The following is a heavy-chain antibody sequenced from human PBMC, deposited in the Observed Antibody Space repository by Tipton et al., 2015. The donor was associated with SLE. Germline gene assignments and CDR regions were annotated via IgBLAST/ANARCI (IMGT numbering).Heavy chain of an antibody. Sequence: TLSLTCAVYGGSFSGYYWSWIRQPPGKGLEWIGEINHSGSTNYNPSLKSRVTISVDTSKNQFSLKLSSVTAADMAVYYCARGNPLAAAFDYWGQGTLVTVSS. CDR1: GGSFSGYY. J-gene: IGHJ4*02. CDR2: INHSGST. V-gene: IGHV4-34*01. CDR3: ARGNPLAAAFDY. D-gene: IGHD6-13*01.